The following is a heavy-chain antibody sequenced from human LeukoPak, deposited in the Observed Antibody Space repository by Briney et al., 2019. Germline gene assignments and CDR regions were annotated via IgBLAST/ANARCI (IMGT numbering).Heavy chain of an antibody. CDR2: IFYTGNI. CDR3: ARHTLVGARNAFDI. Sequence: SETLSLTCTVSGGSVTSYFWSWFRQPPGMRLEWIAYIFYTGNINYNPSLKSRATISVDTSKNQISLKLTSVTATDTAVYYCARHTLVGARNAFDIWGQGTMVTVSS. V-gene: IGHV4-59*08. D-gene: IGHD1-26*01. CDR1: GGSVTSYF. J-gene: IGHJ3*02.